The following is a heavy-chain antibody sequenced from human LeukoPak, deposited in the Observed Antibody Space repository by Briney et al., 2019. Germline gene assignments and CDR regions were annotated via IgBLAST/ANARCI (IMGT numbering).Heavy chain of an antibody. J-gene: IGHJ5*02. CDR3: ARHSRTHPYSSSPDWFNP. Sequence: PSETLSLTCTVSGGSISSSSYYWGWLRQPPGTGLEWIGSIYYSGSTYYNPSLKSRVTISVDTSKNQFSLKLSSVTAADTAVYYCARHSRTHPYSSSPDWFNPWGQGTLVTVSS. CDR2: IYYSGST. CDR1: GGSISSSSYY. D-gene: IGHD6-6*01. V-gene: IGHV4-39*01.